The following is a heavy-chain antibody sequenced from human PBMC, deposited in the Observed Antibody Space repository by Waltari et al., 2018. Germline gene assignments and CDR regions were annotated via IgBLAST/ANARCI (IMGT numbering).Heavy chain of an antibody. D-gene: IGHD6-6*01. CDR1: GFPFSSSG. V-gene: IGHV3-33*01. J-gene: IGHJ4*02. Sequence: QVQLVESGGGVVQPGRSLRLSCAASGFPFSSSGMHWVRRAPGKGLEWVAVIWYDGSNKYYADSVKGRFTISRDNSKNTLYLQMNSLRAEDTAVYYCASFLSSSSSLGDYWGQGTLVTVSS. CDR3: ASFLSSSSSLGDY. CDR2: IWYDGSNK.